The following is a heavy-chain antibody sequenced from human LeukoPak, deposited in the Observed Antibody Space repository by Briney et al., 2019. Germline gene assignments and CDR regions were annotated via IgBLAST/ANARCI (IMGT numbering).Heavy chain of an antibody. Sequence: GGSLRLSCAASGFTFSPHAMHWVRQAPGKGLEWVAVISYDGSNKYYADSVKGRFTISRDNSKNTLYLQMNSLRAEDTAVYYCARDRSGWYGGPSKYWGQGTLVTVSS. D-gene: IGHD6-19*01. J-gene: IGHJ4*02. V-gene: IGHV3-30-3*01. CDR3: ARDRSGWYGGPSKY. CDR2: ISYDGSNK. CDR1: GFTFSPHA.